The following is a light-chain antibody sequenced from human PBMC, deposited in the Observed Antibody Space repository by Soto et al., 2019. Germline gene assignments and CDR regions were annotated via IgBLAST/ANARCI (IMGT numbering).Light chain of an antibody. CDR3: AAWDDSLSGVV. CDR2: RNN. V-gene: IGLV1-47*01. J-gene: IGLJ2*01. CDR1: SSNIGNNY. Sequence: QSVLTQPPSASGTPGQRVTISCSGSSSNIGNNYLHWYQQLPGTAPKLLIYRNNQRPSGVPDRVSGSKSGTSASLAISGLRSEDEADYYCAAWDDSLSGVVFGGGTKLTVL.